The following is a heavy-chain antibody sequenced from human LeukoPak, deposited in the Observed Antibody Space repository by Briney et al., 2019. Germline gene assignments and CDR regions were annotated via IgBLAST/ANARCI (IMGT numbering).Heavy chain of an antibody. CDR3: ARDTIGWSLDY. D-gene: IGHD6-19*01. Sequence: PGGSLRLSCAASGFTFSWYWMSWVRQAPGKGLEWVANIKPDEREKNFVDSVRGRFTISRDNAKNSLYLQMNILRGEDTAVYYCARDTIGWSLDYWGQGTLVTVSS. V-gene: IGHV3-7*01. CDR1: GFTFSWYW. CDR2: IKPDEREK. J-gene: IGHJ4*02.